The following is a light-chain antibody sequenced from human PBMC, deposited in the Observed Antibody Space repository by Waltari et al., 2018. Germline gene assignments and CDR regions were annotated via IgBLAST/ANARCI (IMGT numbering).Light chain of an antibody. CDR3: CSYAGSSTFVV. J-gene: IGLJ2*01. CDR2: EGS. CDR1: SSDVGGYNL. V-gene: IGLV2-23*03. Sequence: QSALTQPASVSGSPGQSITISCTGTSSDVGGYNLVSWYQQHPGKAPKLMIYEGSKRPSGFSNRFSGSKSGNTASLTISGLHAEDEADYYCCSYAGSSTFVVFGGGTKLTVL.